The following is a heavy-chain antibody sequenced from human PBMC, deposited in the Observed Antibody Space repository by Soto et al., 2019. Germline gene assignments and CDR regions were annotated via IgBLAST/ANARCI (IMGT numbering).Heavy chain of an antibody. D-gene: IGHD1-20*01. V-gene: IGHV1-3*01. CDR2: INAGNGNT. CDR3: ARDNGNWNDVNWFDP. CDR1: GYTFTSYA. J-gene: IGHJ5*02. Sequence: ASVKVSCKASGYTFTSYAMHWVRQAPGQRLEWMGWINAGNGNTKYSQKFQGRVTITRDTSASTAYMELSSLRSEDTAVYYCARDNGNWNDVNWFDPWGQGTLVTVSS.